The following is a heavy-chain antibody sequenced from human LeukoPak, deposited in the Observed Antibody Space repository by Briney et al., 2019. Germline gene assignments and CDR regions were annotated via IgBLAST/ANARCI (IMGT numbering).Heavy chain of an antibody. J-gene: IGHJ4*02. CDR3: ASWGPY. Sequence: SQTLSLTCTVSGGSISSGSYYWSWIRQPAGKGLEWIGRIYTSGSTNYNPSLKSRVTISVDTSKNQFSLKLSSVTAADTAVYYCASWGPYWGQGTLVTVSS. D-gene: IGHD3-16*01. CDR1: GGSISSGSYY. CDR2: IYTSGST. V-gene: IGHV4-61*02.